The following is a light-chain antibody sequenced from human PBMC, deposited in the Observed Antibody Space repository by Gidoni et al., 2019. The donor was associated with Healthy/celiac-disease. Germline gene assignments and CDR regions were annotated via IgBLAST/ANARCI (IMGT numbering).Light chain of an antibody. J-gene: IGKJ1*01. V-gene: IGKV1-5*03. CDR2: KAS. CDR3: QQYNSYSRT. CDR1: QSISSW. Sequence: DLQMTQSPSTLSASVGDRVTITCRASQSISSWLAWYQQKPGKAPKRLIYKASSLESGVPSRFSGSGSGTEFTINISSLQPDDFATYYCQQYNSYSRTFGQGTKVEIK.